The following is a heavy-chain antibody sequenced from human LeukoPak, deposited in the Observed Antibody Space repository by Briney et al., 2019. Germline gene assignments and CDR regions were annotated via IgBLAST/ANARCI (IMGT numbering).Heavy chain of an antibody. D-gene: IGHD1-26*01. CDR3: ARGVGGDSRFDP. V-gene: IGHV3-74*01. Sequence: PGGSLRLSCVASGFTFSNYWMHWVRQAPGKGLVWVSRINSDGSSTRYADSVKGRFTISRDNAKNTLYLQMNSLRAEDTAVYYCARGVGGDSRFDPWGQGTLVTVSS. CDR1: GFTFSNYW. CDR2: INSDGSST. J-gene: IGHJ5*02.